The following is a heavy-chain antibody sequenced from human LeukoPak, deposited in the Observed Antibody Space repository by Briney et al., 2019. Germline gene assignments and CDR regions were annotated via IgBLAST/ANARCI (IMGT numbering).Heavy chain of an antibody. J-gene: IGHJ5*02. CDR2: INHSGNT. V-gene: IGHV4-34*01. Sequence: GSLRLSCAASGFTFISYDMNWVRQAPGKGVEWIGEINHSGNTNYNPSFKSRVTISVDTSKNQFSLKLSSVTAADTAVYYCVTEPGYCTGGRCYGGWFDPWGQGTLVTVSS. CDR3: VTEPGYCTGGRCYGGWFDP. D-gene: IGHD2-15*01. CDR1: GFTFISYD.